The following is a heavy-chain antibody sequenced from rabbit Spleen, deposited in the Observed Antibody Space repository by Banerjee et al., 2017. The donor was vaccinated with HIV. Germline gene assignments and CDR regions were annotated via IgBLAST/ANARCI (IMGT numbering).Heavy chain of an antibody. Sequence: QSLEESGGDLVKPGASLTLTCTASGFSFSAGYYMCWVRQAPGKGLEWIACIAAGSSGNTYYASWAKGRFTISKTSSTTVTLQMTSLTAADTATYFCARDTGSSFSSYGMDLWGQGTLVTVS. J-gene: IGHJ6*01. V-gene: IGHV1S40*01. CDR1: GFSFSAGYY. D-gene: IGHD8-1*01. CDR2: IAAGSSGNT. CDR3: ARDTGSSFSSYGMDL.